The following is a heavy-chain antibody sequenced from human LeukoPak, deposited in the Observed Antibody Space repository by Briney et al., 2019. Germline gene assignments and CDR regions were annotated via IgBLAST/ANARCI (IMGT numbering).Heavy chain of an antibody. V-gene: IGHV3-7*01. CDR3: ARDHYVQGFDP. J-gene: IGHJ5*02. CDR1: GLTFSSYA. Sequence: PGGSLRLSCAASGLTFSSYAMSWVRQAPGKGLEWVANIKQDGSEKYYVESVKDRFTNSRDNAKNSLYLQMNSLRVEDTAVYYCARDHYVQGFDPWGQGTLVTVSS. CDR2: IKQDGSEK. D-gene: IGHD3-10*02.